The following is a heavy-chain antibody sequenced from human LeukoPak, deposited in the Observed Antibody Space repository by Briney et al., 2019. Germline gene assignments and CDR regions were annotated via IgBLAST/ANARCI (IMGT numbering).Heavy chain of an antibody. Sequence: ASVKVSCKASGYTFTSYGISWVRQAPGQGLEWMGWISAYNGNTNYAQKLQGRVTMTTDTSTSTAYMELRSLRSEDTAVYYCARGAHTMVRGVIGYWGQGTLVTVSS. CDR1: GYTFTSYG. J-gene: IGHJ4*02. CDR3: ARGAHTMVRGVIGY. V-gene: IGHV1-18*01. D-gene: IGHD3-10*01. CDR2: ISAYNGNT.